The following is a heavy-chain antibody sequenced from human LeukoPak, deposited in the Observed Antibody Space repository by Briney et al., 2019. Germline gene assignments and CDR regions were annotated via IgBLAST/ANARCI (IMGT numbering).Heavy chain of an antibody. J-gene: IGHJ4*02. V-gene: IGHV3-21*01. Sequence: GGSLRLSCAASGFTFSSYRMSWVRQAPGKGLEWVSSLSGSSSYIYYADSLQGRFTISRDNAKNSLYLQMNSLRAEDTALYFCARESVYYGSGSYYINDYWGQGTLVTVSS. CDR3: ARESVYYGSGSYYINDY. D-gene: IGHD3-10*01. CDR1: GFTFSSYR. CDR2: LSGSSSYI.